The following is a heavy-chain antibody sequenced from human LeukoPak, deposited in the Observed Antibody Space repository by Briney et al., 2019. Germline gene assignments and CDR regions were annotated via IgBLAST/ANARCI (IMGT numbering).Heavy chain of an antibody. D-gene: IGHD5-12*01. CDR1: GVTFSSYG. CDR2: ISSDGNDK. J-gene: IGHJ4*02. Sequence: GGSLRLSCAASGVTFSSYGMHWVRQAPGKGLEWVALISSDGNDKLYGDSVKGRFTISRDDSKSTLYLQMNSLRAEDTAVYYCSTKVIRGNSGDDYDDWGQGTLVTVSS. CDR3: STKVIRGNSGDDYDD. V-gene: IGHV3-30*03.